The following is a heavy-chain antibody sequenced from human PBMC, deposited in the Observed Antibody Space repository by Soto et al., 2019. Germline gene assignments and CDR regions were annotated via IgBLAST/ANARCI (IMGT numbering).Heavy chain of an antibody. D-gene: IGHD6-19*01. CDR2: IRSKAYGGTT. CDR3: TREAAVAVTGWFDP. V-gene: IGHV3-49*03. J-gene: IGHJ5*02. CDR1: GFTFGDYA. Sequence: PGGSLRLSCTASGFTFGDYAMSWFRQAPGKGLEWVGFIRSKAYGGTTEYAASVKGRFTISRDESKSIAYLQMNSVKTEDTAVYYGTREAAVAVTGWFDPWGQGTLVTVSS.